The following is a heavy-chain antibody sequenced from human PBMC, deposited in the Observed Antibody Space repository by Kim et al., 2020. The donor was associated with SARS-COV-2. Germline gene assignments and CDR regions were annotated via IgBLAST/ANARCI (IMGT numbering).Heavy chain of an antibody. Sequence: YADSVKGRLPTSRDNDKNSLFRQMDSLRPEDTAFYFCAKDQDGSSSGRIDYWGQGTLVTVAS. V-gene: IGHV3-9*01. J-gene: IGHJ4*02. D-gene: IGHD6-6*01. CDR3: AKDQDGSSSGRIDY.